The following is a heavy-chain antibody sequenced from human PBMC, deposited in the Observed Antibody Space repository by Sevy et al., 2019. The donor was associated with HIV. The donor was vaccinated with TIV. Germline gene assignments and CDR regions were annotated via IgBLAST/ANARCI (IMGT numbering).Heavy chain of an antibody. J-gene: IGHJ4*02. Sequence: ASVKVSCKVSGYTLTELSMHWVRQAPGKGLEWMGTFDPEDDETIYAQKFQGRVTMTEDKSTDTAYMELSSLRSEDTALYYWATTKGYYDSSGYPFDYWGQGTLVTVSS. D-gene: IGHD3-22*01. CDR2: FDPEDDET. V-gene: IGHV1-24*01. CDR3: ATTKGYYDSSGYPFDY. CDR1: GYTLTELS.